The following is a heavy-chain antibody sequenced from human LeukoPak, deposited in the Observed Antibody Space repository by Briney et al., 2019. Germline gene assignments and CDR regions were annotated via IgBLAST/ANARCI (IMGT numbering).Heavy chain of an antibody. CDR3: GRVSCGGNCYSLIGTFDI. V-gene: IGHV1-69*13. D-gene: IGHD2-15*01. CDR1: GYTFTRYG. CDR2: ILPIFGTT. J-gene: IGHJ3*02. Sequence: ASVKVSCKASGYTFTRYGISWVRQAPGQGLEWMGGILPIFGTTNYAQKFQARVTITADESTSTAYMEMSSLRSEDTAVYYCGRVSCGGNCYSLIGTFDIWGQGTMVTVSS.